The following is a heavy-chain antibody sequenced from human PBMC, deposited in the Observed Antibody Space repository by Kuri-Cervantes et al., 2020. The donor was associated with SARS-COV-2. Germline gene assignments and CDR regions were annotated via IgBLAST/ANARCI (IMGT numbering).Heavy chain of an antibody. Sequence: GSLRLSCTVSGGSISSYYWSWIRQPPGKGLEWIGYIYYSGSTNYNPSLKSRVTISVDTSKNQFSLKLSSVTAADTAVYYCARVAVWSGYYFDYWGQGTLVTVSS. D-gene: IGHD3-3*01. V-gene: IGHV4-59*01. CDR1: GGSISSYY. CDR3: ARVAVWSGYYFDY. J-gene: IGHJ4*02. CDR2: IYYSGST.